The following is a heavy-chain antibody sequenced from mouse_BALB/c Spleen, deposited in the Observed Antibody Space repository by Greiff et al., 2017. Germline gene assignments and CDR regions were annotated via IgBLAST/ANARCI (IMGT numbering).Heavy chain of an antibody. J-gene: IGHJ3*01. CDR2: IWAGGST. CDR3: ARERGYGAWFAY. Sequence: VQLQQSGPGLVAPSQSLSITCTVSGFSLTSYGVHWVRQPPGKGLEWLGVIWAGGSTNYNSALMSRLSISKDNSKSQVFLKMNSLQTDDTAMYYCARERGYGAWFAYWGQGTLVTVSA. D-gene: IGHD2-10*02. CDR1: GFSLTSYG. V-gene: IGHV2-9*02.